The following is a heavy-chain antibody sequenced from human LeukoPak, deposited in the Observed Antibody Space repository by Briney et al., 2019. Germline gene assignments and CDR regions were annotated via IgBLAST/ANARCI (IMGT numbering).Heavy chain of an antibody. D-gene: IGHD5-18*01. V-gene: IGHV1-69*04. Sequence: ASVKVSCKASGGTFSSYAISWVRQAPGQGLEWMGRIIPILGIANYAQKFQGRVTITADKSTSTAYMELSSLRAEDTAVYYCARVKQDTAMVPYFDYWGQGTLVTVSS. J-gene: IGHJ4*02. CDR3: ARVKQDTAMVPYFDY. CDR2: IIPILGIA. CDR1: GGTFSSYA.